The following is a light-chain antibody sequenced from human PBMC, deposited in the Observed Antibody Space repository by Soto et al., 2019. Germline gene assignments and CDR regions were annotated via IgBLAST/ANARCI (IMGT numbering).Light chain of an antibody. CDR1: RRDFGDYDY. V-gene: IGLV2-14*01. Sequence: QSLLSEPAAVSGSPATSSPISCTATRRDFGDYDYVSWYLQHPGKVPKLMIYEVSNRPSGVSNRFSGSKSGNTASLTISGLQAEEEADYYCSSSTGSSTIVFGTGTRFTV. CDR2: EVS. CDR3: SSSTGSSTIV. J-gene: IGLJ1*01.